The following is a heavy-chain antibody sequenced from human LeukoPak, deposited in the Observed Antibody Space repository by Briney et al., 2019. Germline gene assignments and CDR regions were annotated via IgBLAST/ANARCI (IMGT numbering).Heavy chain of an antibody. Sequence: GGSLRLSCAASGFTFSSYSMNWVRQAPGKGLEWVSYSSSSSSTIYYADSVKGRFTISRDSSKNTLYLQMNSLRAEDTAVYYCAKDLGWLQLSDAFDIWGQGTMVTVSS. CDR2: SSSSSSTI. CDR3: AKDLGWLQLSDAFDI. CDR1: GFTFSSYS. V-gene: IGHV3-48*01. D-gene: IGHD5-24*01. J-gene: IGHJ3*02.